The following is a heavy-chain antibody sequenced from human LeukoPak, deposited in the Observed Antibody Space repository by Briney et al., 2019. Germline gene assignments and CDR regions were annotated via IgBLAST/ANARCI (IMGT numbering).Heavy chain of an antibody. CDR3: AKDIGQTDGYSGSLGGYFDY. CDR1: GFTFDDYA. CDR2: ISWNSGSI. Sequence: GGSLRLSCAASGFTFDDYAMHWVRQAPGKGLEWVSGISWNSGSIGYADSVKGRFTISRDNAKNSLYLQMNSLRAEDTALYYCAKDIGQTDGYSGSLGGYFDYWGQGTLVTVSS. V-gene: IGHV3-9*01. J-gene: IGHJ4*02. D-gene: IGHD1-26*01.